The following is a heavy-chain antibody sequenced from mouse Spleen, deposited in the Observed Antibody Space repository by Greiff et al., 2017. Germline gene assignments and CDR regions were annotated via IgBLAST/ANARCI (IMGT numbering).Heavy chain of an antibody. D-gene: IGHD1-1*01. CDR2: ISSGGSYT. Sequence: EVKLVESGGDLVKPGGSLKLSCAASGFTFSSYGMSWVRQTPDKRLEWVATISSGGSYTYYPDSVKGRFTISRDNAKNTLYLQMSSLKSEDTAMYYCARQDYYGSRLYAMDYWGQGTSVTVSS. CDR1: GFTFSSYG. CDR3: ARQDYYGSRLYAMDY. V-gene: IGHV5-6*01. J-gene: IGHJ4*01.